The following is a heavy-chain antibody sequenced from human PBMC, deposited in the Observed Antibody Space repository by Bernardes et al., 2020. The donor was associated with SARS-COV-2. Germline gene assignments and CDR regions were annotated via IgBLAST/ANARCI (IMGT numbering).Heavy chain of an antibody. D-gene: IGHD3-10*01. J-gene: IGHJ4*02. CDR2: ISWNSGSI. CDR1: GFIFDDYA. V-gene: IGHV3-9*01. CDR3: AGEGY. Sequence: GGSLRLSCAASGFIFDDYAMHWVRQAPGKGLEWVSGISWNSGSIGYADSVKGRFTISRDNAKNSLYLQMNSLRAEDTALYYCAGEGYWGQGTLVTVSS.